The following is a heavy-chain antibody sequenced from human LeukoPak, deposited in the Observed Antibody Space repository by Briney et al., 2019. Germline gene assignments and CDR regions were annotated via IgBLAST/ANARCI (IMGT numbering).Heavy chain of an antibody. Sequence: GGSLRLSCAASGFTFSSYEMNWVRQAPGKGLEWVSYISSGGSTIYYADSVKGRFTISRDNAKNSLYLQMNSLRAEDTAVYYCARTDSGYDLLFDYWGQGTLVTVSS. CDR2: ISSGGSTI. CDR3: ARTDSGYDLLFDY. CDR1: GFTFSSYE. V-gene: IGHV3-48*03. J-gene: IGHJ4*02. D-gene: IGHD5-12*01.